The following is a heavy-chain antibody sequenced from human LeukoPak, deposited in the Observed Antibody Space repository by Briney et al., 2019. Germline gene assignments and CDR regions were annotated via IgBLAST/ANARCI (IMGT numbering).Heavy chain of an antibody. J-gene: IGHJ4*02. Sequence: PGGSLRLSCIASGFAFSSCGMHWVRQAPGKGLEWVAFIRSDGSNKYYAESVKGRFTISRDNSKNTLYLQLDSLRAEDTAVYYSAKDRGVGFGEVWGQGTLVTVSS. D-gene: IGHD3-10*01. CDR1: GFAFSSCG. CDR2: IRSDGSNK. V-gene: IGHV3-30*02. CDR3: AKDRGVGFGEV.